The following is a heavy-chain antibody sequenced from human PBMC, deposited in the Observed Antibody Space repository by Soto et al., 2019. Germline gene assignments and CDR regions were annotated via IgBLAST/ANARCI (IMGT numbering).Heavy chain of an antibody. V-gene: IGHV1-46*01. D-gene: IGHD6-13*01. CDR1: GYTFTSYY. Sequence: ASVKVSCKASGYTFTSYYMHWVRQAPGQGLEWMGIINPSGGSTSYAQKFQGRVTMTRDTSTSTVYMGLSSLRSEDTAVYYCARDPIAAAGHYNWFDPWGQGTLVPVSS. J-gene: IGHJ5*02. CDR2: INPSGGST. CDR3: ARDPIAAAGHYNWFDP.